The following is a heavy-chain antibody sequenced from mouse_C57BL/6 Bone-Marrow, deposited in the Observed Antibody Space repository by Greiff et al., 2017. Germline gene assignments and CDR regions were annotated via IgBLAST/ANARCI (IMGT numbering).Heavy chain of an antibody. D-gene: IGHD2-5*01. Sequence: QVQLKESGPGILQPSQTLSLTCSFSGFSLSTFGMGVGWIRQPSGKGLEWLAHIWWDDDKYYNPALKSRLTISKDTSKNQVFLKIANVDTADTATYYCARNSNYYTAWFAYWGQGTLVTVSA. V-gene: IGHV8-8*01. CDR1: GFSLSTFGMG. CDR2: IWWDDDK. J-gene: IGHJ3*01. CDR3: ARNSNYYTAWFAY.